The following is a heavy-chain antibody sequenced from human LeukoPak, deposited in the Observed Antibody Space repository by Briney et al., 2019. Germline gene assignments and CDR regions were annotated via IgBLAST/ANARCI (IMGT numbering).Heavy chain of an antibody. Sequence: AETLSLTCAVYGGSFSGYYWSWIRQPPGKGVEGIGEINHSGSTNYNPSLKSRVTISVDTSKNQFSLKLSSVTAADTAVYYCARGSRVGYYDSGSYYPTRAGDAFDIWGQGTMVTVSS. CDR1: GGSFSGYY. CDR3: ARGSRVGYYDSGSYYPTRAGDAFDI. J-gene: IGHJ3*02. D-gene: IGHD3-10*01. CDR2: INHSGST. V-gene: IGHV4-34*01.